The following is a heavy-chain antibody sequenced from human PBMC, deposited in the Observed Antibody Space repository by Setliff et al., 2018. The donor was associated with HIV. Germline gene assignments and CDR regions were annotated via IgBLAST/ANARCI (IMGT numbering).Heavy chain of an antibody. Sequence: ASVKVSCKASGGTFSSYSISWVRQAPGQGLEWMGWMNPNSGNTGYAQKFQSRVTMNRNTSISTAYMELSSLRSEDTAVYYCARLWDGIAAAGTDYWGQGTLVTVSS. J-gene: IGHJ4*02. V-gene: IGHV1-8*02. CDR2: MNPNSGNT. CDR1: GGTFSSYS. D-gene: IGHD6-13*01. CDR3: ARLWDGIAAAGTDY.